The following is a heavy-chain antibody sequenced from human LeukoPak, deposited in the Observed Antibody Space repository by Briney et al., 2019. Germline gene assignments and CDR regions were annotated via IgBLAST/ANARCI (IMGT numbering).Heavy chain of an antibody. V-gene: IGHV4-4*07. J-gene: IGHJ5*02. CDR1: GGSISSYY. D-gene: IGHD4-17*01. CDR3: ARDLFYGDYGDNWFDP. CDR2: IYTSGST. Sequence: SETLSLTCTVSGGSISSYYWSWIRQPAGKGLEWIGRIYTSGSTNYNPSLKSRVTMSVDTSKNQFSLKLSSVTAADTAVYYCARDLFYGDYGDNWFDPWGQGTLVTVSS.